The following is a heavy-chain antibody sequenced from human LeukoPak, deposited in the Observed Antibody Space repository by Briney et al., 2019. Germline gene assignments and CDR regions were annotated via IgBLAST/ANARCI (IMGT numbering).Heavy chain of an antibody. CDR3: ARTDGGNPFDY. D-gene: IGHD4-23*01. Sequence: GASLKISCKGSGYSFTNYWIGWVRQLPGKGLEWMGIIDPGDSDTRYSPSFQGQITISADKSISTAYLQWSSLKASDTAMYYCARTDGGNPFDYWGQGTLVTVSS. CDR1: GYSFTNYW. V-gene: IGHV5-51*01. CDR2: IDPGDSDT. J-gene: IGHJ4*02.